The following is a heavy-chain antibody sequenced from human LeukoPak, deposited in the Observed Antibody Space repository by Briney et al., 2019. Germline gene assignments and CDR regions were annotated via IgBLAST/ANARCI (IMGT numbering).Heavy chain of an antibody. CDR1: GGSISSGDYY. J-gene: IGHJ5*02. CDR2: IYYSGST. V-gene: IGHV4-30-4*08. Sequence: SQTLSLTCTVSGGSISSGDYYWSCIRHPPGKGLEWIGYIYYSGSTYYNPSLKSRAPLSVNTPKNQFFFKLTAVTAPTPAVYYCARVGDYYDSSGYRNHPWGQGTLVTVSS. CDR3: ARVGDYYDSSGYRNHP. D-gene: IGHD3-22*01.